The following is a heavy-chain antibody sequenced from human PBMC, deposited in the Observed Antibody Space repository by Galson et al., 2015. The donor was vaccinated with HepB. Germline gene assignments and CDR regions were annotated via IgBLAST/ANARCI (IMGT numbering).Heavy chain of an antibody. CDR3: ARRGTSSSSFDYYYYGMDV. CDR1: GGSISSYY. Sequence: ETLSLTCTVSGGSISSYYWSWIRQPPGKGLEWIGYIYYSGSTNYNPSLKSRVTISVDTSKNQFSLKLSSVTAADTAVYYCARRGTSSSSFDYYYYGMDVWGQGTTVTVSS. D-gene: IGHD6-6*01. V-gene: IGHV4-59*08. J-gene: IGHJ6*02. CDR2: IYYSGST.